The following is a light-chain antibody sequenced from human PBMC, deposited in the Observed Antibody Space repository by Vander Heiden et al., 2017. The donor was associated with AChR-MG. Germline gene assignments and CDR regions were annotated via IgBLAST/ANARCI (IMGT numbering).Light chain of an antibody. CDR2: ANI. CDR1: SSNLGAGYD. Sequence: QSVLTQPPSVSRAPGQTVSISCTGTSSNLGAGYDVHWYQQFPGTAPKLLISANIDRPSGVPDRFSGSKSDTSATLAITGLLAEDEADYYCQSYDSSLGAVVFGGGTKLTVL. V-gene: IGLV1-40*01. J-gene: IGLJ2*01. CDR3: QSYDSSLGAVV.